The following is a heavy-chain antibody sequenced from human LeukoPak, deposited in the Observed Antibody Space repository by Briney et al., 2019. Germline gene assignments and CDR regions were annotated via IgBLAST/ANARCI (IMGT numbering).Heavy chain of an antibody. J-gene: IGHJ3*02. CDR3: ARLTMVLAFDI. V-gene: IGHV3-53*01. CDR1: GVTVSSNY. CDR2: IYSGGTT. D-gene: IGHD4/OR15-4a*01. Sequence: PGGSLRLSCAASGVTVSSNYMSWVRQAPGKGLEWVSVIYSGGTTYYADSVKGRFTISGHSSKNTLYLQMNSLRAEDTAVYYRARLTMVLAFDIWGQGTMVTVSS.